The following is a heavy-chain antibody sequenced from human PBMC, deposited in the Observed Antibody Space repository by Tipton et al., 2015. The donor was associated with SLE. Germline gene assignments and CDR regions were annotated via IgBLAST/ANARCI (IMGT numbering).Heavy chain of an antibody. V-gene: IGHV1-18*01. CDR2: ISAYNGNT. D-gene: IGHD3-3*01. Sequence: QLVQSGAEVKKPGASVKVSCKASGYTFTSYGISWVRQAPGQGLEWMGWISAYNGNTNYAQKLQGRVTMTTDTSTSTAYMELRSLRSDDTAVYYCARLNYDFWSGSTAWYYMDVWGKGTTVTVSS. CDR1: GYTFTSYG. CDR3: ARLNYDFWSGSTAWYYMDV. J-gene: IGHJ6*03.